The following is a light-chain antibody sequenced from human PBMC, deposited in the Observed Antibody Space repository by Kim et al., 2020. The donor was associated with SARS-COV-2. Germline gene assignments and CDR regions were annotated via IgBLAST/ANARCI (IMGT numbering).Light chain of an antibody. CDR3: QQHNNWPLT. CDR2: SAS. CDR1: ESVRTF. V-gene: IGKV3-15*01. Sequence: EIVMTQSPATLSVSLGERVTLSCRASESVRTFLAWYQQKPGQAPRLLIYSASTRATGIPARFSGSGSGTDFTVTISSLQAEDAAVYYCQQHNNWPLTSGGGTKVDIK. J-gene: IGKJ4*01.